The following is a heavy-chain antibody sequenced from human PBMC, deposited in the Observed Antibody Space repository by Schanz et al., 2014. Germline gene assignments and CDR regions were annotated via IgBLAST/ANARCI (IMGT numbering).Heavy chain of an antibody. CDR2: ISIRGGNT. CDR1: GFTFSTYA. D-gene: IGHD2-15*01. V-gene: IGHV3-23*04. Sequence: EVLLVDSGGGLVQPGGSLRLSCAASGFTFSTYAMTWVRQAPGKGLEWVSSISIRGGNTYYTDSVKGRFTISRDNSKNTLDLQMSSLRADDTALYYCAKDIGGAVAAPVYDSWGQGTLVTVSS. CDR3: AKDIGGAVAAPVYDS. J-gene: IGHJ4*02.